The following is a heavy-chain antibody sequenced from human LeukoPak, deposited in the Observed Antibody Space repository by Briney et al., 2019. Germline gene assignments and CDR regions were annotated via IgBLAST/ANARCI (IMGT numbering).Heavy chain of an antibody. CDR1: GGSISSYY. J-gene: IGHJ3*02. V-gene: IGHV4-59*01. CDR2: IYYSGST. D-gene: IGHD3-22*01. Sequence: ETLSLTCTVSGGSISSYYWSWIRQPPGKGLEWIGYIYYSGSTNYNPSLKSRVTISVDTSKNQFSLKLSSVTAADTAVYYCARGYYDSSGYYYHAFDIWGQGTMVTVSS. CDR3: ARGYYDSSGYYYHAFDI.